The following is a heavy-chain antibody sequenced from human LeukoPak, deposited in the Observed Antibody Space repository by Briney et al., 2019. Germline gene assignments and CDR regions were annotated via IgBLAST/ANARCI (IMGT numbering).Heavy chain of an antibody. D-gene: IGHD6-19*01. CDR2: IYHSGST. CDR1: GYSISSGYY. Sequence: SETLSLTCTVSGYSISSGYYWGCFRQPPGKGLEWIASIYHSGSTYYNPSLKSRVTISVDTSKNQFSLKLSSVTAADTAVYYCARVSTLIYWQWLVRRNAFDIWGQGTMVTVSS. V-gene: IGHV4-38-2*02. CDR3: ARVSTLIYWQWLVRRNAFDI. J-gene: IGHJ3*02.